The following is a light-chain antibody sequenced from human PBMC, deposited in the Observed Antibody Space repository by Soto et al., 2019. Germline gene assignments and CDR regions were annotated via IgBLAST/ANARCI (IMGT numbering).Light chain of an antibody. Sequence: DIQMTQSPSSLSASVGDRVTITCRASQSISNSLNWYQRKLGKVPKFLIYGASSLQRGVPSRVSGSGSGTDFTLTISSLQPEDFATYYCQESYTALWGTFGEGTKVEI. V-gene: IGKV1-39*01. CDR2: GAS. CDR1: QSISNS. J-gene: IGKJ4*02. CDR3: QESYTALWGT.